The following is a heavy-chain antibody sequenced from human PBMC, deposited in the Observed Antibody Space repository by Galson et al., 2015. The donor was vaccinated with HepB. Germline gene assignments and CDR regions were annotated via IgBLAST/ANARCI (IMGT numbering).Heavy chain of an antibody. V-gene: IGHV1-46*03. CDR2: INPSGGST. Sequence: SVKVSCKASGYTFISYYMHWVRQAPEQGLEWMGIINPSGGSTSYAQKFQGRVTMTRDTSTSTVYMELSSLRSEDTAVYYCARDRLLRNYYYYGMDVWGQGTTVTVSS. J-gene: IGHJ6*02. CDR1: GYTFISYY. D-gene: IGHD2-15*01. CDR3: ARDRLLRNYYYYGMDV.